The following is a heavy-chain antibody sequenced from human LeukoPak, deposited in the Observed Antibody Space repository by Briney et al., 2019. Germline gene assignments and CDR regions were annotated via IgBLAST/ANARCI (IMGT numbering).Heavy chain of an antibody. V-gene: IGHV3-23*01. CDR3: AKGQELDDGVFDS. CDR2: IRSNGDTA. J-gene: IGHJ4*02. CDR1: GXTFSRIA. D-gene: IGHD1-1*01. Sequence: GGSLRLSCAASGXTFSRIAMTWVRQAPGKGLEWVWTIRSNGDTAYNADSVRGRFAISRDNSKNALFLHMNSLRVEDTAIYYCAKGQELDDGVFDSWGQGTLVTVSS.